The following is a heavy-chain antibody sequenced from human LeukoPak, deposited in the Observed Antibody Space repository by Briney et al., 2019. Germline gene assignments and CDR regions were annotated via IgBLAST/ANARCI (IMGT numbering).Heavy chain of an antibody. CDR3: ARDGTPNYRSGWVYMDV. D-gene: IGHD6-25*01. CDR2: IDYSGGSS. V-gene: IGHV3-23*01. Sequence: GGSLRLSCTVSGFTLSSYEMSWIRQAPGKGLEWVSSIDYSGGSSYYADSVKGRFTISRDNSKNTLYLQMNSLRVEDTAVYYCARDGTPNYRSGWVYMDVWGKGTTVTISS. CDR1: GFTLSSYE. J-gene: IGHJ6*03.